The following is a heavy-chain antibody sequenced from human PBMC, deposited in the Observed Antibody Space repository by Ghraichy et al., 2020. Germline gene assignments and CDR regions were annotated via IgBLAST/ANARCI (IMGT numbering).Heavy chain of an antibody. Sequence: SQTLSLTCTVSGGSISSYGYSWSWIRQHPGKGLEWIGYIYNSGSTYYHPSLKSRVIISVDTSKNQLSLKLSSVTAADTAVYYCARASQLLDAFDIWGQGTMVAVSS. CDR3: ARASQLLDAFDI. D-gene: IGHD5-24*01. V-gene: IGHV4-31*03. CDR2: IYNSGST. CDR1: GGSISSYGYS. J-gene: IGHJ3*02.